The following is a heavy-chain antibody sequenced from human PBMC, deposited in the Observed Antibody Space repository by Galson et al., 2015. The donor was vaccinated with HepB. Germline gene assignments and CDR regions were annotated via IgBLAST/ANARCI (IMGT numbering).Heavy chain of an antibody. J-gene: IGHJ4*02. V-gene: IGHV3-11*03. Sequence: SLRLSCAASGFTFSDYYMSWIRQAPGKGLEWVSYISSSSSYTNYADSVKGRFTISRDNAKNSLYLQMNSLRAEDTAVYYCASSYYSSGWYVDYWGQGTLVTVSS. CDR1: GFTFSDYY. CDR2: ISSSSSYT. CDR3: ASSYYSSGWYVDY. D-gene: IGHD6-19*01.